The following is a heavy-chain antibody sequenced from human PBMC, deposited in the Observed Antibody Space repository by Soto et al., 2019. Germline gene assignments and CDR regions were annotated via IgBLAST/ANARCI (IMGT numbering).Heavy chain of an antibody. D-gene: IGHD2-2*01. J-gene: IGHJ4*02. CDR3: ARGPAFPPFFDY. Sequence: GGSLRLSCAASGFTFSSFWMSWVRQAPGKGLEWVANIKQDGSEKDYVDSLKGRFTISRDNAKESLYLEMNSLRAEDTAVYYCARGPAFPPFFDYWGQGTLVTVSS. V-gene: IGHV3-7*03. CDR2: IKQDGSEK. CDR1: GFTFSSFW.